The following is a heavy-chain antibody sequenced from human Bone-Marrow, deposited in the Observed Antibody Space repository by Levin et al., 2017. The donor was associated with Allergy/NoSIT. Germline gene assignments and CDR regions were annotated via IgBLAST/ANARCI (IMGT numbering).Heavy chain of an antibody. CDR2: ISSRGTFT. CDR1: GFTFSDHY. V-gene: IGHV3-11*03. Sequence: GGSLRLSCAASGFTFSDHYMSWMRQAPGKGLEWVSYISSRGTFTDYGDSVKGRFTISRDNAKNSLYLQMNSLRDDDTAIYYCARAMGYSSREPSDYWGQGRLVAVSS. J-gene: IGHJ4*02. D-gene: IGHD6-13*01. CDR3: ARAMGYSSREPSDY.